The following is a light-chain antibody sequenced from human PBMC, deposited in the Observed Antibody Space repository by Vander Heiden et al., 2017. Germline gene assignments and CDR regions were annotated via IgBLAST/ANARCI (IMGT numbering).Light chain of an antibody. CDR3: QQYATSPT. J-gene: IGKJ5*01. CDR2: DAS. CDR1: QSVSSNY. Sequence: EIVLTQSPGTLCLSPGERATLSCRASQSVSSNYLAWHQQKPGQAPRLLIYDASRRANGIPDRFSGSGSGTDFTLTISRLEPEDFAVYYCQQYATSPTFGQGTRLEIK. V-gene: IGKV3-20*01.